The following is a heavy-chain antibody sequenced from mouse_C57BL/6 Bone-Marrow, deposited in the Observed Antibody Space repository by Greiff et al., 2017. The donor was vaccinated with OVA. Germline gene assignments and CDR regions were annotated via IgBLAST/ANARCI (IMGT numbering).Heavy chain of an antibody. CDR1: GYTFTDYY. CDR2: INPYNGGT. J-gene: IGHJ3*01. CDR3: ARPTPIRSFAY. Sequence: EVQLQQSGPVLVKPGASVKMSCKASGYTFTDYYMNWVKQSHGKSLEWIGVINPYNGGTSYNQKFKGKATLTVDKSSSTAYMELNSLTSEDSAVYYCARPTPIRSFAYWGQGTLVTVSA. V-gene: IGHV1-19*01.